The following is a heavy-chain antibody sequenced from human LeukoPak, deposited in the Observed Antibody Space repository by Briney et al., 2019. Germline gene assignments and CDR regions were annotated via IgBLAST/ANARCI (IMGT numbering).Heavy chain of an antibody. CDR1: GGSTSSGDYY. V-gene: IGHV4-30-4*08. CDR2: IYYSGST. J-gene: IGHJ4*02. Sequence: SETLSLTCTVSGGSTSSGDYYWSWIRQPPGKGLEWIGYIYYSGSTYYNPSLKSRVTISVDTSKNQFSLKLSSVTAADTAVYYCARDLADEYYFDYWGQGTLVTVSS. CDR3: ARDLADEYYFDY.